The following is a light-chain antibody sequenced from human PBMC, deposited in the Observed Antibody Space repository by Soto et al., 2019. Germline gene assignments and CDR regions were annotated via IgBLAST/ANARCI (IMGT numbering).Light chain of an antibody. Sequence: QSALAQPASFSGSPGQSITISCTGTSSDVGGYNYVSWYQQHPGKAPKLMIYEVSNRPSGVSNRFSGSKSGNTASLTISGLQDEDEADYYCISYTSSSTADVFGTWTKVTVL. V-gene: IGLV2-14*01. CDR2: EVS. CDR3: ISYTSSSTADV. J-gene: IGLJ1*01. CDR1: SSDVGGYNY.